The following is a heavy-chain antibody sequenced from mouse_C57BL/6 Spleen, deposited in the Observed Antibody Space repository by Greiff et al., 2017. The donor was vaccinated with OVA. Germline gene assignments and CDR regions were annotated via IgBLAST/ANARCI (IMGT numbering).Heavy chain of an antibody. D-gene: IGHD1-1*01. J-gene: IGHJ2*01. Sequence: VQLKQSGAELVRPGASVKLSCTASGFNIKDYYMHWVKQRPEQGLEWIGRIDPEDGDTEYAPKFQGKATMTADPSSNTAYLQLSSLTSEDTAVYYCTTHYYGSSYYYFDYWGQGTTLTVSS. V-gene: IGHV14-1*01. CDR1: GFNIKDYY. CDR3: TTHYYGSSYYYFDY. CDR2: IDPEDGDT.